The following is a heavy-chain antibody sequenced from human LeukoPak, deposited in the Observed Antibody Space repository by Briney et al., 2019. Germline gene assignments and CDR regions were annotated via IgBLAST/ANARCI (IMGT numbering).Heavy chain of an antibody. CDR2: ISYSGGT. D-gene: IGHD3-16*01. Sequence: SETLSLTCTVSGDSISTYQWSWVRQPPGKGLEWLGYISYSGGTMYNPSLRSRVTISIDTSKNQFSLKLSSVTAADTAVYYCARVGRGDHTWGSYSFDYWGQGALVTVSS. J-gene: IGHJ4*02. CDR1: GDSISTYQ. V-gene: IGHV4-59*01. CDR3: ARVGRGDHTWGSYSFDY.